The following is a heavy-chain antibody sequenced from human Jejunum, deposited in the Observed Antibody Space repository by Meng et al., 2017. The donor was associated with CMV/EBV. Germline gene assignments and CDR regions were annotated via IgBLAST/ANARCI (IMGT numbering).Heavy chain of an antibody. V-gene: IGHV3-21*01. CDR2: ISGNSNYL. Sequence: GFAGSGDWMHWVRQAPGKGLEWVSSISGNSNYLYYADSLKGRFTISRDNAKNSLYLQMDSLRAEDTAVYYCAKDLYYGDPAAFPLWGQGTMVTVSS. CDR3: AKDLYYGDPAAFPL. CDR1: GFAGSGDW. J-gene: IGHJ3*01. D-gene: IGHD2-21*01.